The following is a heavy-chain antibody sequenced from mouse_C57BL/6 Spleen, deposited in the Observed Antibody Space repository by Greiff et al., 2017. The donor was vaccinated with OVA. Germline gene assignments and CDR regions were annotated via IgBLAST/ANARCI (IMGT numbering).Heavy chain of an antibody. CDR2: IDPSDSYT. CDR3: ASPTTVDWYFDV. V-gene: IGHV1-50*01. D-gene: IGHD1-1*01. J-gene: IGHJ1*03. CDR1: GYTFTSYW. Sequence: QVQLKQPGAELVKPGASVKLSCKASGYTFTSYWMQWVKQRPGQGLEWIGEIDPSDSYTNYNQKFKGKATLTVDTSSSTAYMQLSSLTSEDSAVYYCASPTTVDWYFDVWGTGTTVTVSS.